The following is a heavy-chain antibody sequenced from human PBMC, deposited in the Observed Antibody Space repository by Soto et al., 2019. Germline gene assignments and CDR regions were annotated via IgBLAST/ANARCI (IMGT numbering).Heavy chain of an antibody. CDR2: ISSSSSYI. V-gene: IGHV3-21*01. CDR3: ARDSSLDY. CDR1: GFIFSSKT. D-gene: IGHD2-2*01. Sequence: EVQLVESGGGLVKPGGSLRLSCAASGFIFSSKTMNWVRQAPGKGLEWVSSISSSSSYIYCADSVKGRFTISRDNAKNSLYLQMNSLRVEDTAVYYCARDSSLDYWGQGTLVTVSS. J-gene: IGHJ4*02.